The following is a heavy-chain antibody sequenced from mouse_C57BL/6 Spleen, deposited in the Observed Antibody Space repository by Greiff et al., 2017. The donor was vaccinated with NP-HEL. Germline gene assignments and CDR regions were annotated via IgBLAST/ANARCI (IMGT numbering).Heavy chain of an antibody. V-gene: IGHV5-17*01. CDR3: ARDYYGSKVDY. CDR2: ISSGSSTI. Sequence: EVKLEESGGGLVKPGGSLKLSCAASGFTFSDYGMHWVRQAPEKGLEWVAYISSGSSTIYYADTVKGRFTISRDNAKNTLFLQMTSLRSEDTAMYYCARDYYGSKVDYWGQGTSVTVSS. CDR1: GFTFSDYG. J-gene: IGHJ4*01. D-gene: IGHD1-1*01.